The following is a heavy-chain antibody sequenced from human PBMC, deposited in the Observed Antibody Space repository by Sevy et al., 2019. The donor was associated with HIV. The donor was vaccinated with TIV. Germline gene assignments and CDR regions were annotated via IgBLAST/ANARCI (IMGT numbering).Heavy chain of an antibody. CDR3: ASDIVVGRDY. D-gene: IGHD2-2*01. V-gene: IGHV1-24*01. Sequence: ASVKVSCKVSGCTLTELSIHWVRQAPGKGLEWMGGFDEDGETIYAQMFQGRVTMTEDTSTDTAYMELSSLRSEDTAVYYCASDIVVGRDYWGHGTLVTVSS. J-gene: IGHJ4*01. CDR1: GCTLTELS. CDR2: FDEDGET.